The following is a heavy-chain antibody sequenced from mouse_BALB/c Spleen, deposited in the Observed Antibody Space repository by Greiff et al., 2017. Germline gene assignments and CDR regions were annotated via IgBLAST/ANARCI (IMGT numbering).Heavy chain of an antibody. CDR3: AREVLGFSYYFDY. Sequence: EVKVEESGGGLVQPGGSLKLSCAASGFTFSSYGMSWVRQTPDKRLELVATINSNGGSTYYPDSVKGRFTISRDNAKNTLYLQMSSLKSEDTAMYYCAREVLGFSYYFDYWGQGTTLTVSS. D-gene: IGHD4-1*01. CDR2: INSNGGST. CDR1: GFTFSSYG. V-gene: IGHV5-6-3*01. J-gene: IGHJ2*01.